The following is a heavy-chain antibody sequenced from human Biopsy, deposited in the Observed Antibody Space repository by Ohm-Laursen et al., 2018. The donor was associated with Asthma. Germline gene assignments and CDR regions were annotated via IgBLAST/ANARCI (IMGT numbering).Heavy chain of an antibody. J-gene: IGHJ4*02. Sequence: SETLSLTWSVSGGSMSSSSYSWGWIRQPPGKGLEWIGSISYTGNTDIPSLRSRVTLSVDTSKNNFSLKLTSVTAADTAVFYCARHWNWGSFFDYWGQGMLATVSS. V-gene: IGHV4-39*01. CDR2: ISYTGNT. CDR1: GGSMSSSSYS. D-gene: IGHD7-27*01. CDR3: ARHWNWGSFFDY.